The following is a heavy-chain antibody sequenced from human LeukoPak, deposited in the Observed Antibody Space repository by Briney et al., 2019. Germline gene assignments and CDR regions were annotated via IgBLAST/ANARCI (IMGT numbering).Heavy chain of an antibody. V-gene: IGHV1-8*01. CDR1: GYTFTSYD. CDR3: ARASHVLRYCDWLRGGYYFDS. Sequence: ASVKVSCKASGYTFTSYDINWVRQATGQGLEWMGWMNPNSGNTGYAQKFQGRVTMTRNTSISTAYMELSSLRSEDTAVYYCARASHVLRYCDWLRGGYYFDSWGQGTLVTVSS. J-gene: IGHJ4*02. CDR2: MNPNSGNT. D-gene: IGHD3-9*01.